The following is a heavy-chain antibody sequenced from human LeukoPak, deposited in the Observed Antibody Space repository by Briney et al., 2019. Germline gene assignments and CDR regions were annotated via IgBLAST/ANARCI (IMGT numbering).Heavy chain of an antibody. D-gene: IGHD6-25*01. J-gene: IGHJ4*02. CDR3: AKGQRGPFDQ. CDR2: ISGSGGGT. CDR1: GFTSSSYA. Sequence: GGSLRLSCAASGFTSSSYALSWVRQAPGKGLEWVSGISGSGGGTYYADSAKGRFTISRDNSNNTLYLQMNSLRADDTAVYYCAKGQRGPFDQWGRGTLVTVSS. V-gene: IGHV3-23*01.